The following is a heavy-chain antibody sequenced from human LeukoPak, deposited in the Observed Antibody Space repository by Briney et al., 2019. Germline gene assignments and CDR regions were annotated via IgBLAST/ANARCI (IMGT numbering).Heavy chain of an antibody. CDR2: ISSSGRDT. J-gene: IGHJ4*02. V-gene: IGHV3-23*01. CDR1: GFTFSSYA. Sequence: PGGSLRLSCAASGFTFSSYAMSWVRQAPGKGLEWVSGISSSGRDTYYADSVKGRFTISRDNSENTLYLQMNSLRAEDTAVYYCAKTAQYSSSWIDCWGQGTLVTVSS. D-gene: IGHD6-13*01. CDR3: AKTAQYSSSWIDC.